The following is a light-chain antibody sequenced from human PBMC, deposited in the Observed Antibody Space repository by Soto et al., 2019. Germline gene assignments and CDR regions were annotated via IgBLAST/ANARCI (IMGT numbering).Light chain of an antibody. CDR1: SSNIGAGYD. V-gene: IGLV1-40*01. CDR3: QSYDTSLRDSV. CDR2: ANN. Sequence: QSVLTQPPSVSGAPGQRVTISCTGTSSNIGAGYDVHWYQQLPGTAPKLLIYANNNRPSGVPDRLSGSKSGTSASLAITGLQAEDEADYYCQSYDTSLRDSVFGTATKLTVL. J-gene: IGLJ1*01.